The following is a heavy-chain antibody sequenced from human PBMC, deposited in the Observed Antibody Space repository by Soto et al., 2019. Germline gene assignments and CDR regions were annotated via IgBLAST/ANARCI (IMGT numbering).Heavy chain of an antibody. V-gene: IGHV3-53*01. CDR1: VFTFSSNY. CDR3: ARGPYSSGWYGYYGMDV. CDR2: IYSGGST. D-gene: IGHD6-19*01. Sequence: GGSLRLSCAASVFTFSSNYMSWVRQAPGKGLEWVSVIYSGGSTYYADSVKGRFTISRDNSKNTLYLQMNSLRAEDTAVYYCARGPYSSGWYGYYGMDVWGQGTTVTVSS. J-gene: IGHJ6*02.